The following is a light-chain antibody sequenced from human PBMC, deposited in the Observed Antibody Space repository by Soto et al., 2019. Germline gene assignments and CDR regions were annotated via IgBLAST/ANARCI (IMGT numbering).Light chain of an antibody. Sequence: EIVLTQSPGTLSLSPGERATLSCRASQSVRSSYLAWYQQKPGQAPRLLFYGASSRATGIPDRFSGSGSGTDVTLTISRLEPEDLAVYYCQQYGSSPTFGGGTKVEIK. CDR3: QQYGSSPT. CDR2: GAS. V-gene: IGKV3-20*01. CDR1: QSVRSSY. J-gene: IGKJ4*01.